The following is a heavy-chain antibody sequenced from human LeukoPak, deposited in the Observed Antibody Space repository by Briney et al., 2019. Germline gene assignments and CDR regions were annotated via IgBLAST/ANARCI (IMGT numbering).Heavy chain of an antibody. CDR2: MSYSGST. V-gene: IGHV4-59*11. Sequence: SETLSLTCTVSGGSISSHYWSWIRQPPGKGLEYIGYMSYSGSTNHNPSLNSRVTMSADTSKNQFSLKLSSVTAADTAVYYCAREALTTVTSGGFDYWGQGTLVIVSS. J-gene: IGHJ4*02. CDR1: GGSISSHY. D-gene: IGHD4-17*01. CDR3: AREALTTVTSGGFDY.